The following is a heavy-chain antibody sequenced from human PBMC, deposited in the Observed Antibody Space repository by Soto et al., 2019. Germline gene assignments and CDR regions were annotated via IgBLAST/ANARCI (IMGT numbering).Heavy chain of an antibody. D-gene: IGHD3-3*01. CDR1: GGSISSNNYY. CDR2: IYCNGFT. J-gene: IGHJ4*02. Sequence: QLQLHESGPGLVKPSETLSLTCSVSGGSISSNNYYWGWIRQPPGKGLEWIGNIYCNGFTYYNPSLKSRVTISVDTSKNQFSLKLTSVTATDTAVYYCVRQGDFWSGSGDFDYWGQGILVPVSS. V-gene: IGHV4-39*01. CDR3: VRQGDFWSGSGDFDY.